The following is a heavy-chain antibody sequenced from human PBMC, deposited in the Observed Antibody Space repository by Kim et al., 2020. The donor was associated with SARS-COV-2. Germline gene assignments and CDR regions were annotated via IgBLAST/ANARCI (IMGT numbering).Heavy chain of an antibody. V-gene: IGHV3-23*01. CDR1: GFTFSSYA. J-gene: IGHJ6*02. CDR3: AKGKFGGPDYYYYGMDV. Sequence: GGSLRLSCAASGFTFSSYAMSWVRQAPGKGLEWVSAISGSGGSTYYADSVKGRFTISRDNSKNTLYLQMNSLRAEDTAVYYCAKGKFGGPDYYYYGMDVWGQGTTVTVSS. D-gene: IGHD3-16*01. CDR2: ISGSGGST.